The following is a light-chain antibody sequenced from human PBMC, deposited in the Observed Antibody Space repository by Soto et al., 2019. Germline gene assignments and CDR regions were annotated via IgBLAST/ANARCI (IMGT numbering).Light chain of an antibody. CDR1: NIGSKS. J-gene: IGLJ2*01. V-gene: IGLV3-21*02. CDR3: QVWDSSSDHSPEVV. Sequence: SYELTQPPSVSVAPGQTARITCGGNNIGSKSVHWYQQKPGQAPVLVVYDDSDRPSAIPERFSGSNSGNTATLTISRVEDGDEADYYCQVWDSSSDHSPEVVFGGGTKLTVL. CDR2: DDS.